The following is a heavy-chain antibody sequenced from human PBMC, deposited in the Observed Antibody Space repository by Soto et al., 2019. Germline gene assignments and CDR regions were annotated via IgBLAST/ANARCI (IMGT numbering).Heavy chain of an antibody. Sequence: NVPCKASGYTFTGYYIHWVRKAPGQGLEWMGWINPNSGATNYAQKFQGRVTMTRDTSISTAYMELSRLRSDDTAVYYCARLYHYDFWSTGPNRVDYCGQEALVTVSS. CDR3: ARLYHYDFWSTGPNRVDY. D-gene: IGHD3-3*01. J-gene: IGHJ4*02. V-gene: IGHV1-2*02. CDR2: INPNSGAT. CDR1: GYTFTGYY.